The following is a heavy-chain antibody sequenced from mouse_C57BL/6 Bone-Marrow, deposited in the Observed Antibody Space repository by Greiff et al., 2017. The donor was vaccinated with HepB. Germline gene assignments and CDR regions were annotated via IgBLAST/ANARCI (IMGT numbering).Heavy chain of an antibody. CDR1: GYTFTSYW. V-gene: IGHV1-72*01. CDR3: ARHYGNSDWYFDV. Sequence: QQSCKASGYTFTSYWMHWVKQRPGRGLEWIGRIDPNSGGTKYNEKFKSKATLTVDKPSSTAYMQLSSLTSEDSAVYYCARHYGNSDWYFDVWGTGTTVTVSS. J-gene: IGHJ1*03. D-gene: IGHD2-1*01. CDR2: IDPNSGGT.